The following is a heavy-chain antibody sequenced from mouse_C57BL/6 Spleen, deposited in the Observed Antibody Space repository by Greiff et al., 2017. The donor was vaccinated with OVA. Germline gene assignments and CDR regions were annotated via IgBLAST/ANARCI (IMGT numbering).Heavy chain of an antibody. CDR2: IYPSDGTT. D-gene: IGHD4-1*01. Sequence: QVQLQQPGAELVRPGSSVKLSCKASGYTFTSYWMDWVKQRPGQGLAWIGNIYPSDGTTHYNHKFKAKATLTVDKSSSTAYMQLSSLASEDAAVYYGARRTGSGLAYWGQGTLVTVAA. CDR1: GYTFTSYW. V-gene: IGHV1-61*01. J-gene: IGHJ3*01. CDR3: ARRTGSGLAY.